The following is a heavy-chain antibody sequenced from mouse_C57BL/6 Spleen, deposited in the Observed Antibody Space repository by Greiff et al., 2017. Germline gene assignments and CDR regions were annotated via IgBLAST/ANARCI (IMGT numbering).Heavy chain of an antibody. CDR2: ISDGGSYT. CDR3: AREGLGRFAY. Sequence: EVKVVESGGGLVKPGGSLKLSCAASGFTFSSYAMSWVRQTPEKRLEWVATISDGGSYTYYPDNVKGRFTISRDNAKNNLYLQMSHLKSEDTAMYYCAREGLGRFAYWGQGTLVTVSA. CDR1: GFTFSSYA. D-gene: IGHD4-1*01. V-gene: IGHV5-4*01. J-gene: IGHJ3*01.